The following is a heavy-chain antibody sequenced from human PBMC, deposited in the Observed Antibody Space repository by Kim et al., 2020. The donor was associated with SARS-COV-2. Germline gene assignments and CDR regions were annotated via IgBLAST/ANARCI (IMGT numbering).Heavy chain of an antibody. V-gene: IGHV3-11*05. CDR3: ARVGYDYVWGSYRDYYYSYGMDV. D-gene: IGHD3-16*02. J-gene: IGHJ6*02. CDR2: ISSSSSYT. Sequence: GGSLRLSCAASGFTFSDYYMSWIRQAPGKGLEWVSYISSSSSYTNYADSVKGRFTISRDNAKTSLYLQMNSRRAEDTAVYYCARVGYDYVWGSYRDYYYSYGMDVWGQGTTVTVSS. CDR1: GFTFSDYY.